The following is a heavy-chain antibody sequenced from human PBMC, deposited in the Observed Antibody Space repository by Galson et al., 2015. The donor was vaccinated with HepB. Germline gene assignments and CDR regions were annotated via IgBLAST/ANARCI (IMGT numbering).Heavy chain of an antibody. D-gene: IGHD3-22*01. J-gene: IGHJ3*02. CDR3: AKGVRDNLSDSSGYYFVGGFES. Sequence: SLRLSCAASGFAFSNYAMSWVRQAPGKGLEWVSGITGSGGDTFYADSVKGRFTISRENSRNTVSLQVNSLRAEDTAVYYCAKGVRDNLSDSSGYYFVGGFESWVQGTLGTVAS. CDR2: ITGSGGDT. CDR1: GFAFSNYA. V-gene: IGHV3-23*01.